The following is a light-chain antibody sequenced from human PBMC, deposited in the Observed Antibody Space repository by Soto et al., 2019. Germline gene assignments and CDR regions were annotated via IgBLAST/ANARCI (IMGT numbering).Light chain of an antibody. CDR3: QQSIFWPQT. V-gene: IGKV3-15*01. CDR2: HAS. Sequence: EVVMTQSPATLSVSPGERATLSCRASQSVSSNLAWYQQKPGQSPRLLVYHASTRATGIPSRFSGSGSGTDFTLTISSLQSEDVAVYYCQQSIFWPQTFGQGTKVEIK. J-gene: IGKJ1*01. CDR1: QSVSSN.